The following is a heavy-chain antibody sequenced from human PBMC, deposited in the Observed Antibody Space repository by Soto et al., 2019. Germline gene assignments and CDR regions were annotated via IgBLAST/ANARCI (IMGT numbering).Heavy chain of an antibody. CDR1: GFTFSNYG. V-gene: IGHV1-18*01. Sequence: GASVKVSGKASGFTFSNYGLNWVRQAPGQGHEWMGWVSANNGHTNYAQNLQGRVSMTTDTSTSTAYMELRGLTFDDTAVYYCARESESVTAKHFFYYYAMDVWGQGTTVTVSS. CDR2: VSANNGHT. J-gene: IGHJ6*02. D-gene: IGHD2-8*01. CDR3: ARESESVTAKHFFYYYAMDV.